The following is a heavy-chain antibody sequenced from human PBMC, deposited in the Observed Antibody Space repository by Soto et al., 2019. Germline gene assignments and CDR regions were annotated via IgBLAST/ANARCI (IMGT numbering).Heavy chain of an antibody. CDR1: GFTFSSYA. V-gene: IGHV3-23*01. CDR2: ISGSGGST. CDR3: AKAYYYDSSGYNPYYYYYGMDV. Sequence: GGSLRLSCAASGFTFSSYAMSWVRQAPGKGLEWVSAISGSGGSTYYAGSVKGRFTISRDNSKNTLYLQMNSLRAEDTAVYYCAKAYYYDSSGYNPYYYYYGMDVWGQGTTVTVSS. J-gene: IGHJ6*02. D-gene: IGHD3-22*01.